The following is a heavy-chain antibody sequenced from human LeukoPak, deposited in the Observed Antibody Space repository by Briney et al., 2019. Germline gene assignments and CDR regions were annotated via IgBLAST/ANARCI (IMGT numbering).Heavy chain of an antibody. CDR2: IYPGDSDT. CDR1: GYSFSNYW. V-gene: IGHV5-51*01. Sequence: GESLKISCKGSGYSFSNYWIGWVRQMPGKGLEWMGIIYPGDSDTRYSPSFQGQVTISADKSISTAYLQWSSLKASDTATYYCTRVVLSGSYPLCDYWGQGTLVTVSS. J-gene: IGHJ4*02. D-gene: IGHD1-26*01. CDR3: TRVVLSGSYPLCDY.